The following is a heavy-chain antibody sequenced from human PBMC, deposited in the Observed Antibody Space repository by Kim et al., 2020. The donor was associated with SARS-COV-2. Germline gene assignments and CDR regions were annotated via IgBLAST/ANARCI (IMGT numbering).Heavy chain of an antibody. CDR3: ASGSSSSGLDY. J-gene: IGHJ4*02. D-gene: IGHD6-6*01. V-gene: IGHV4-34*01. Sequence: NGNPALKSRGTISVDTSKNQFSLKLGSVTAADTAVYYCASGSSSSGLDYWGQGTLVTVSS.